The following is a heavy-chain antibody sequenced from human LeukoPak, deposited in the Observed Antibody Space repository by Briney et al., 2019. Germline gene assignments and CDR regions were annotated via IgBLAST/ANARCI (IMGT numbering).Heavy chain of an antibody. V-gene: IGHV1-18*01. CDR1: GYSFTSYG. Sequence: ASVKVSCKASGYSFTSYGITWVLQAPGQGLEWVGYISAYSGNTQSGQNVQGRVTMTTDASTSTAYMELRSLKSDDTAVYFCASGSYYPFDFWGQGTLVTVSS. CDR3: ASGSYYPFDF. CDR2: ISAYSGNT. J-gene: IGHJ4*02. D-gene: IGHD1-26*01.